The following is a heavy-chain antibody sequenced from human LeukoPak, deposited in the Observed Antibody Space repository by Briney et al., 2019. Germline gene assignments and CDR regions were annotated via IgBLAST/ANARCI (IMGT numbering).Heavy chain of an antibody. J-gene: IGHJ4*02. V-gene: IGHV3-23*01. Sequence: GGSLRLSCAVSGFTFATYAMSWVRQAPGKGLEWVSAISGSGGSTYYADSVKGRFTISRDNSKNTLYLQMNSLRAEDTAVYYCAKDRSAAAMVSYFDYWGQGTLVTVSS. CDR3: AKDRSAAAMVSYFDY. CDR1: GFTFATYA. CDR2: ISGSGGST. D-gene: IGHD5-18*01.